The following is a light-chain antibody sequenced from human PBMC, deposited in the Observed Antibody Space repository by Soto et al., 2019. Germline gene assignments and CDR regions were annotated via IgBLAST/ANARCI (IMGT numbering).Light chain of an antibody. CDR3: QQYGSYRT. CDR1: QSISSW. CDR2: KAA. Sequence: QMTQSPATLSASVGDRVTITCRASQSISSWLAWYQQRPGRAPKLLIYKAATLQSGVPSRFSASGSGTEFTLTISSLQPDDFATYYCQQYGSYRTFGQGTKVDIK. J-gene: IGKJ1*01. V-gene: IGKV1-5*03.